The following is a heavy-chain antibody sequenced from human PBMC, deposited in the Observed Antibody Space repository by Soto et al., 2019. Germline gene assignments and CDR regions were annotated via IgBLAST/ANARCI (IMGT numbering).Heavy chain of an antibody. Sequence: DVQLVESGGGLVQPGGSLRISCTASGFSLSDYEMNWVRQAPGQGLEWVSYINGRATSTYYAESVEGRFTISRDNAKNSLYLQMNSLRVEDTGVYHCARDRGAVAVWGQGTQVTVSS. CDR1: GFSLSDYE. CDR3: ARDRGAVAV. V-gene: IGHV3-48*03. CDR2: INGRATST. J-gene: IGHJ4*02. D-gene: IGHD6-19*01.